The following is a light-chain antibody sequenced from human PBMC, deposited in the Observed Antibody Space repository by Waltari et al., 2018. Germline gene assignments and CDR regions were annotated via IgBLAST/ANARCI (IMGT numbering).Light chain of an antibody. J-gene: IGKJ1*01. Sequence: EIVLTQSPGTLSLSPGERATLSCRASPSISRYLAWYQQKPGQAPRLLIYAASSRATGIPDRFSGSGSGTDFSLTISRLEPEDFAVYYCQNHEMLPAMFGQGTKVEIK. V-gene: IGKV3-20*01. CDR3: QNHEMLPAM. CDR2: AAS. CDR1: PSISRY.